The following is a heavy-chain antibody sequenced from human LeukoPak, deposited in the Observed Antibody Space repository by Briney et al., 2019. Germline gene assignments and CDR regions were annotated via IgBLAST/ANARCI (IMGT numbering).Heavy chain of an antibody. Sequence: PSETLSLTCTVSGGSISDYYWTWIRQPPGEGLEWIGYIHYSGSTNYNPSLKSRVTTSVDTSKNQFSLKLSSVTAADTAVYYCARDFRSEGYYYDSSGLWSYWGQGTLVTVSS. J-gene: IGHJ4*02. CDR3: ARDFRSEGYYYDSSGLWSY. V-gene: IGHV4-59*12. D-gene: IGHD3-22*01. CDR2: IHYSGST. CDR1: GGSISDYY.